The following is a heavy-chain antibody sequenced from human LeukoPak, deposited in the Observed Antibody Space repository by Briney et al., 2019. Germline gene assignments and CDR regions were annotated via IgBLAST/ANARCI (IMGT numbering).Heavy chain of an antibody. Sequence: SVTVSCTASGGTFSSYAISWVRQAPGQGLEWMGGIIPIFGTANYAQKFQGRVTITADESTSTAYMELSSLRSEDTAVYYCARDSTAARPLGYYYYGMDVWGQGTTVTVSS. V-gene: IGHV1-69*13. D-gene: IGHD6-6*01. CDR1: GGTFSSYA. CDR2: IIPIFGTA. CDR3: ARDSTAARPLGYYYYGMDV. J-gene: IGHJ6*02.